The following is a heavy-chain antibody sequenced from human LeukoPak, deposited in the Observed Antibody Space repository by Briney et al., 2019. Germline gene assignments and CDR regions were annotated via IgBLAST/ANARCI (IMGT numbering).Heavy chain of an antibody. V-gene: IGHV1-69*04. CDR3: ARSGWPSAFDI. J-gene: IGHJ3*02. Sequence: SVKVSCKASGGTFSSYAIGWVRQAPGQGLEWMGRIIPILGIANYAQKFQGRVTITADKSTSTAYMELSSLRSEDTAVYYCARSGWPSAFDIWGQGTMVTVSS. CDR1: GGTFSSYA. CDR2: IIPILGIA. D-gene: IGHD6-19*01.